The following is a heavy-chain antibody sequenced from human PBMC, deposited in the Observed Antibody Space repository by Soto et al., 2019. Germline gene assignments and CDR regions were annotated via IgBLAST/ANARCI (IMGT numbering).Heavy chain of an antibody. CDR2: IYWDDDK. CDR1: GFSLSTYHMG. V-gene: IGHV2-5*02. J-gene: IGHJ4*02. CDR3: AHAGDYDLLTFDH. Sequence: QITLKESGPTLVRPAQTLTLTCDFSGFSLSTYHMGVAWIRQPPGKALEWLALIYWDDDKRYSPSLKDRLAISNDTSSNQVVLTITNIDPGDSATYFCAHAGDYDLLTFDHWGPGTLVTVSS. D-gene: IGHD4-17*01.